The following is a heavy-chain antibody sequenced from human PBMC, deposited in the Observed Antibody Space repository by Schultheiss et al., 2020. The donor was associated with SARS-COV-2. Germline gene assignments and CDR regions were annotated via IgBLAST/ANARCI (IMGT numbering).Heavy chain of an antibody. CDR3: ARDGDAHGDDYDY. J-gene: IGHJ4*02. CDR1: GFTFSSYA. CDR2: ISYDGSNK. D-gene: IGHD4-17*01. Sequence: GGSLRLSCAASGFTFSSYAMHWVRQAPGKGLEWVAVISYDGSNKYYADSVKGRFTISRDNSKNTLCLQMNSLRVEDTAVYYCARDGDAHGDDYDYWGQGALVTVSS. V-gene: IGHV3-30*07.